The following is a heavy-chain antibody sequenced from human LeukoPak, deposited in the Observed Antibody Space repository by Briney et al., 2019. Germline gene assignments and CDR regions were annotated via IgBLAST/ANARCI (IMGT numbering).Heavy chain of an antibody. Sequence: SETLSLTCTVSGGSISSYYWSWIRQPPGKGLEWIGYIYYSGSTNYNPSLKSRVTISVDTSKNQFSLKLGSVTAADTAVYYCARDPMVRGGFTTWGQGTLVTVSS. CDR1: GGSISSYY. CDR3: ARDPMVRGGFTT. CDR2: IYYSGST. D-gene: IGHD3-10*01. J-gene: IGHJ4*02. V-gene: IGHV4-59*12.